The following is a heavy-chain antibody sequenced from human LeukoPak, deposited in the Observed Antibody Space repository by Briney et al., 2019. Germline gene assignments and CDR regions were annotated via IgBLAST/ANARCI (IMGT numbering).Heavy chain of an antibody. CDR2: TYYRSKWCN. V-gene: IGHV6-1*01. Sequence: SQTLSLTCDISGDSVSSDSAAWNWIRQSPSRGLEWLGRTYYRSKWCNEYAVSVKSRITIKPDTSKNQFSLHLNSATPEDTAVYYCARGWRSNYYFDLWGRGTLVTVSS. CDR1: GDSVSSDSAA. D-gene: IGHD1-7*01. CDR3: ARGWRSNYYFDL. J-gene: IGHJ2*01.